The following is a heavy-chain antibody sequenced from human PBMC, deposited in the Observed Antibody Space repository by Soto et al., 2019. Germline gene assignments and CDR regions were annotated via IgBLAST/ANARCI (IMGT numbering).Heavy chain of an antibody. J-gene: IGHJ5*02. CDR3: ARLRDHYNSGGLAVEDL. D-gene: IGHD3-10*01. Sequence: GGSLRLSCAASGFTFSTYSMTWVRQAPGKGLQWVSYISNRGDNVYYADSVRGRFTISRDNAKNSLYLQMNSLRDEDTAVYYCARLRDHYNSGGLAVEDLWGQGTLVTVSS. CDR2: ISNRGDNV. V-gene: IGHV3-48*02. CDR1: GFTFSTYS.